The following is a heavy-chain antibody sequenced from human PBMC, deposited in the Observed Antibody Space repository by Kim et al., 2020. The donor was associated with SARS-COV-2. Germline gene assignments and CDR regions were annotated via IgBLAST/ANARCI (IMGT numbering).Heavy chain of an antibody. J-gene: IGHJ3*02. D-gene: IGHD1-7*01. V-gene: IGHV5-51*01. Sequence: SPSCQGQVTISADKAISTAYLQWSSLKASDTAMYYCARVNTGTGTLAFDIWGQGTMVTVSS. CDR3: ARVNTGTGTLAFDI.